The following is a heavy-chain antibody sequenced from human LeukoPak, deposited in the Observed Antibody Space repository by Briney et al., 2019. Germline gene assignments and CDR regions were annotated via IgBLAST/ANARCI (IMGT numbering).Heavy chain of an antibody. D-gene: IGHD6-13*01. CDR2: IYYSGST. V-gene: IGHV4-59*01. CDR3: ARAIAAAGGAFDP. Sequence: PSETLSLTCTVSGGSISSYYWSRIRQPPGKGLEWIGYIYYSGSTNYNPSLKSRVTISVDTSKNQFSLKLSSVTAADTAVYYCARAIAAAGGAFDPWGQGTLVTVSS. J-gene: IGHJ5*02. CDR1: GGSISSYY.